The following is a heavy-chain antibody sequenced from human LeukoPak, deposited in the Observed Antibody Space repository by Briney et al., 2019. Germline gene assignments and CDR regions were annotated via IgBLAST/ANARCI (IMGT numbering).Heavy chain of an antibody. D-gene: IGHD2-8*01. CDR2: ISSSSSYT. CDR3: ARKNGAIDY. Sequence: GGSLRLSCAASGFTFSDYYMSWIRQAPGKGLEWVAYISSSSSYTNYADSVKGRFTISRDNAKNLLYLQMNSLRAEDTAVYYCARKNGAIDYWGQGTLVTVSS. J-gene: IGHJ4*02. CDR1: GFTFSDYY. V-gene: IGHV3-11*06.